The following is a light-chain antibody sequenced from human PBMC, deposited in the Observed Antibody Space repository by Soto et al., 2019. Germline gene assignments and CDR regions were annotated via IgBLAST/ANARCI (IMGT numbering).Light chain of an antibody. J-gene: IGLJ2*01. Sequence: QSPLTQPPSASGTPGQTVTITCSGSNSNIGSNSVNWFQHLPGAVPKLLIFSNNQRPSGVPDRFSGSKSGTSASLAISGLQTEDESDYYCSAWDDSLVVVFGGGTKVTVL. CDR1: NSNIGSNS. V-gene: IGLV1-44*01. CDR3: SAWDDSLVVV. CDR2: SNN.